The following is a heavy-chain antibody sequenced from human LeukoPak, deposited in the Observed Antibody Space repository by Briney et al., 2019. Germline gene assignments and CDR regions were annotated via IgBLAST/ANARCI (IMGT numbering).Heavy chain of an antibody. Sequence: SETLSLTCTVSGGSISSGDYYWSWIRQPPGKGLEWIVYIYYSGSTYYNPSLKSRVTISVDTSKNQFSLKLSSVTAADTAVYYCAASGYSTRWYYYDFWGQGTLVTVSS. J-gene: IGHJ4*02. D-gene: IGHD2-8*01. CDR1: GGSISSGDYY. V-gene: IGHV4-30-4*01. CDR3: AASGYSTRWYYYDF. CDR2: IYYSGST.